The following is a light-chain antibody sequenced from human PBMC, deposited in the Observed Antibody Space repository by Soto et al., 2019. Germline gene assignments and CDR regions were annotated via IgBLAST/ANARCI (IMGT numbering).Light chain of an antibody. V-gene: IGKV1-39*01. Sequence: DIQMTQSPSSLSASVGDRVIITCRASQSIGSYLNWCQQKPGKAPKLLIYAASSLQSGVPSRFSGSRSGTDFTLTISSVQPEDLATYYCQQTYSTPYTFGQGTKLEIK. CDR2: AAS. CDR1: QSIGSY. CDR3: QQTYSTPYT. J-gene: IGKJ2*01.